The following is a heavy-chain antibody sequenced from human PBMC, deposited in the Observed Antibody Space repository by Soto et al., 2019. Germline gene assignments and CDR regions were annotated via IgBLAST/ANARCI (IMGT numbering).Heavy chain of an antibody. CDR2: ISFSGDVT. V-gene: IGHV3-11*01. CDR1: GFSFSGYY. D-gene: IGHD1-1*01. J-gene: IGHJ6*02. Sequence: PXGSLRLSCAASGFSFSGYYMSWIRQAPGNGLEWVSYISFSGDVTHYSDSVAGRFTVSRDNTKKSLYLQMNSLRVEDTAVYYCARENGHPGYNYAMDVWGQGTTVTVSS. CDR3: ARENGHPGYNYAMDV.